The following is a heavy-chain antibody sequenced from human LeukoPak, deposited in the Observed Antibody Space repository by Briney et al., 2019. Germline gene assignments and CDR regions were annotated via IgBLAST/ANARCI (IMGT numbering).Heavy chain of an antibody. CDR1: GFTFSSYS. CDR2: ISSGSSFI. CDR3: ASSSSYDY. V-gene: IGHV3-21*01. Sequence: GGSLRLSCAASGFTFSSYSMNWVRQAPGKGLGWVSSISSGSSFIYYADSVKGRFTISRDNAKNSLYLQMNSLRAEDTAVYYCASSSSYDYWGRGTLVTVSS. D-gene: IGHD6-6*01. J-gene: IGHJ4*02.